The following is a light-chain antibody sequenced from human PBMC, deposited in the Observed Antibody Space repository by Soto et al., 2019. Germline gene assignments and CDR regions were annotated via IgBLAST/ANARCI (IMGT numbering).Light chain of an antibody. V-gene: IGLV2-14*03. CDR3: TSYASSSTYV. CDR2: DVS. Sequence: QAVVTQPASVSGSPGQSITISCTGTSSDVGGYNHVSWYQQHPGKAPKLMIYDVSNRPSGVSNRFFGSKSDNTASLTISGLQAEDEADYYCTSYASSSTYVFGTGTKLTVL. CDR1: SSDVGGYNH. J-gene: IGLJ1*01.